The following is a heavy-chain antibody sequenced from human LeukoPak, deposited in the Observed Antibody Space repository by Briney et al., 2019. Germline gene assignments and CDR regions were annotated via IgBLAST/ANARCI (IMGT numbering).Heavy chain of an antibody. Sequence: ASVKVSCKASGYSFNNYGITWVRQASGQGLEWMGWISAYNGNTNYAQKFQDRLTLRTDTSTSTAYMELGSLRSDDTAVYYCARDRGSLAVADSRTSDLWGQGTLATVSS. CDR2: ISAYNGNT. J-gene: IGHJ5*02. V-gene: IGHV1-18*01. D-gene: IGHD6-19*01. CDR1: GYSFNNYG. CDR3: ARDRGSLAVADSRTSDL.